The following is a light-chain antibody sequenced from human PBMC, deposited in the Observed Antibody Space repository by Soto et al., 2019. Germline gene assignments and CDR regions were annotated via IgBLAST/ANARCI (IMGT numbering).Light chain of an antibody. J-gene: IGKJ1*01. CDR2: GAS. CDR3: QQYGISPRT. V-gene: IGKV3-20*01. Sequence: EIVLTQSPDTLSLSPGERATLSCRASQSVSSSYLAWYQQRPGQAPRLLIYGASSRATGIPDRFSGSGSGTDFSLTISRLEPEDFAVYYCQQYGISPRTFGQGTKVDNK. CDR1: QSVSSSY.